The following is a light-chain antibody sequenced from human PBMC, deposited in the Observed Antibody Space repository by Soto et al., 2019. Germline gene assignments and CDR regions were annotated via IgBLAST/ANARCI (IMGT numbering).Light chain of an antibody. CDR3: QQDGTSPPD. CDR1: QSVISTD. CDR2: AAS. J-gene: IGKJ4*01. Sequence: EIVLTQSPGTLSLSPGERATLSCRASQSVISTDLAWYQQKPGQAPRLLVYAASSRASGIPDRFSGSGSGTDCTLTISRLEPEDFAVYYGQQDGTSPPDFGGGTRVEI. V-gene: IGKV3-20*01.